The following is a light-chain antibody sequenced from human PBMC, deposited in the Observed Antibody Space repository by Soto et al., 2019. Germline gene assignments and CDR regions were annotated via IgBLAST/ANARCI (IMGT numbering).Light chain of an antibody. CDR2: GAS. J-gene: IGKJ1*01. V-gene: IGKV3-20*01. Sequence: EIVLTQSPGTLSLSPGERATLSCRASQSVSSSYLAWYQQKPGQAPRLLIYGASSRATGIPDRFSGSGSGTDFTLTISRLEPEDSAVDYCQQYGSSPWTFGQGTKVEIK. CDR1: QSVSSSY. CDR3: QQYGSSPWT.